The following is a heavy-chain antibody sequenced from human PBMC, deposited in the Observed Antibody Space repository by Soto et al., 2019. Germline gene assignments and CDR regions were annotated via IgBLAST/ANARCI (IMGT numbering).Heavy chain of an antibody. V-gene: IGHV3-30*18. CDR1: GFTFSSYG. Sequence: QVQLVESGGGVVQPGRSLRLSCAASGFTFSSYGMHWVRQAPGKGLEWVAVISYDGSNKYYADSVKGRFTISRDNSKNTLYLQMNRLRAEDTAVYYCANDPGGQAVARDYWGQGTLVTVSS. J-gene: IGHJ4*02. CDR2: ISYDGSNK. D-gene: IGHD6-19*01. CDR3: ANDPGGQAVARDY.